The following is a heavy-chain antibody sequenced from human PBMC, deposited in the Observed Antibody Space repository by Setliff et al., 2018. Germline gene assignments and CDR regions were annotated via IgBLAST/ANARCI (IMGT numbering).Heavy chain of an antibody. V-gene: IGHV3-23*01. CDR3: AKADIVVVPAAMAFDY. D-gene: IGHD2-2*01. CDR2: IGGRGIST. J-gene: IGHJ4*02. Sequence: PGGSLRLSCAASGFTFGDFAMTWVRQAPGKGLEWVSGIGGRGISTYYADSVKGRFTISRDNAKNSLYLQMNSLRAEDTAVYYCAKADIVVVPAAMAFDYWGQGTLVTVSS. CDR1: GFTFGDFA.